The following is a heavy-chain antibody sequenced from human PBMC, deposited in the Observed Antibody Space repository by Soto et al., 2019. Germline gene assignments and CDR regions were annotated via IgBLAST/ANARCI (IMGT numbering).Heavy chain of an antibody. D-gene: IGHD6-13*01. CDR2: ISYDGSNK. J-gene: IGHJ4*02. V-gene: IGHV3-30-3*01. CDR3: ARQSAGGFDY. Sequence: VQLVESGGGLVQPGGSLRLSCAASGFTFSNYDMNWVRQAPGKGLEWVAVISYDGSNKYYADSVKGRFTISRDNSKNTLYLQMNSLRAEDTAVYYCARQSAGGFDYWGQGTLVTVSS. CDR1: GFTFSNYD.